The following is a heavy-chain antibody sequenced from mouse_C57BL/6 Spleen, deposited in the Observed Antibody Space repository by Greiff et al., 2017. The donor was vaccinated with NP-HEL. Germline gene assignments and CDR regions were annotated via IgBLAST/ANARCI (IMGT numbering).Heavy chain of an antibody. J-gene: IGHJ3*01. CDR3: RRRTGTWFAY. CDR1: GYTFTDYN. Sequence: EVQLQQSGPELVKPGASVKIPCKASGYTFTDYNMDWVKQSHGKSLEWIGDINPNTGGTIYNQKFKGKATLTVDKSSSTAYMESRSLTSEDTAVYYCRRRTGTWFAYWGQGTLVTVSA. V-gene: IGHV1-18*01. CDR2: INPNTGGT. D-gene: IGHD4-1*01.